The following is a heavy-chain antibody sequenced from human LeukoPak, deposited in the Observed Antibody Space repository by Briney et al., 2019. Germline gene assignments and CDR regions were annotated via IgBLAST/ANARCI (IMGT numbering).Heavy chain of an antibody. CDR1: GYTFTIYG. CDR3: ARALPGAATAHNWFDP. D-gene: IGHD1-26*01. Sequence: ASVRVSCKASGYTFTIYGMPWVRQAPGQRLEWMGWISGFTGATNYAQKFQGRLSMTIDTSTYTTYMDLRTVTSDDTAIYYCARALPGAATAHNWFDPWGQGTLVTVSS. J-gene: IGHJ5*02. V-gene: IGHV1-18*01. CDR2: ISGFTGAT.